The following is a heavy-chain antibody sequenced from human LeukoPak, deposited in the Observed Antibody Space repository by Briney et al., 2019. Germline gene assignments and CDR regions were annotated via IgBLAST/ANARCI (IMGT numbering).Heavy chain of an antibody. Sequence: GGSLRLSCAASGFTFSSSWMLWVRQAPGKGLLWVSRINTDGSSTSYADSVKGRFTISRDNAENTLYLQINSLRAEDTAVYYCARGPMVRGAYGMDVWGQGTTVTVSS. CDR1: GFTFSSSW. CDR3: ARGPMVRGAYGMDV. V-gene: IGHV3-74*01. D-gene: IGHD3-10*01. CDR2: INTDGSST. J-gene: IGHJ6*02.